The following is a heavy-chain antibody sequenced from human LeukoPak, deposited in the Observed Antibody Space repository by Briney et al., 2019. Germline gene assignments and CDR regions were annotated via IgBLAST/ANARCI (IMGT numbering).Heavy chain of an antibody. V-gene: IGHV3-23*01. CDR1: GFTFSSHW. CDR3: AGCSGGSCYSRGKYGVDV. J-gene: IGHJ6*02. Sequence: GGSLRLSCAASGFTFSSHWMSWVRQAPGKGLECVSFISTSGDFTYYAASVKGRFTVSRDNSKNTLYLQMNSLRADDTAVYYCAGCSGGSCYSRGKYGVDVWGQGTTVIVSS. D-gene: IGHD2-15*01. CDR2: ISTSGDFT.